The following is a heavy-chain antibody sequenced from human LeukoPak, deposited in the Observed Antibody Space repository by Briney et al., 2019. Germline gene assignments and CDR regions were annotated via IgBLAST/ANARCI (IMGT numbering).Heavy chain of an antibody. CDR1: GGSFSGYY. D-gene: IGHD3-3*01. V-gene: IGHV4-34*01. CDR3: ARDFGSGYYDY. Sequence: SETLSLTCAVYGGSFSGYYWSWIRQPPGKGLEWIGEINHSGSTNYNPSLKSRVTISVDTSKNQFSLRLSSVTAADTAVYYCARDFGSGYYDYWSQGTLVTVSS. CDR2: INHSGST. J-gene: IGHJ4*02.